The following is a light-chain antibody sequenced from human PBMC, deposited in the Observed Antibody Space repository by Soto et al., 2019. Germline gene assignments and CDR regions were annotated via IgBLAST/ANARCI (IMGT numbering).Light chain of an antibody. J-gene: IGKJ1*01. Sequence: DIQMTQSPSSLSASVGDRVTITCRASQSISSYLNWYQQKPGKAPKVLIYAASSLQSGVPSRFSGRGSGTDFTLTISSLQPEDFATYCCQQSDRSWTFGQGTKVEIK. CDR1: QSISSY. CDR3: QQSDRSWT. CDR2: AAS. V-gene: IGKV1-39*01.